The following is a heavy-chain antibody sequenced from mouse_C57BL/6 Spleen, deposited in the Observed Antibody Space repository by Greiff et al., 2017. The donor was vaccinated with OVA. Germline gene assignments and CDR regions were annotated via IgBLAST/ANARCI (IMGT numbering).Heavy chain of an antibody. D-gene: IGHD1-1*01. J-gene: IGHJ4*01. V-gene: IGHV1-12*01. CDR3: ARNYGSSYGYYAMDY. CDR1: GYTFTSYN. CDR2: IYPGNGDT. Sequence: QVQLQQSGAELVRPGASVKMSCKASGYTFTSYNMHWVKQTPRQGLEWIGAIYPGNGDTSYNQKFKGKATLTVDKSSSTSYMQLSSLTSEDSAVYFCARNYGSSYGYYAMDYWGQGTSVTVSS.